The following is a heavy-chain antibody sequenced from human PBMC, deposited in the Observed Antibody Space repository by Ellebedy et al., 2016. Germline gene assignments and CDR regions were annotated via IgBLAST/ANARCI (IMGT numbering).Heavy chain of an antibody. V-gene: IGHV3-21*01. J-gene: IGHJ2*01. CDR3: ARGSFDWSPRDWYFDL. D-gene: IGHD3-9*01. Sequence: GGSLRLSXAASGFTFSSYSMNWVRQAPGKGLEWVSSISSSSSYIYYADSVKGRFTISRDNAKNSLYLQINSLRAEDTAVYYCARGSFDWSPRDWYFDLWGRGTLVTVSS. CDR1: GFTFSSYS. CDR2: ISSSSSYI.